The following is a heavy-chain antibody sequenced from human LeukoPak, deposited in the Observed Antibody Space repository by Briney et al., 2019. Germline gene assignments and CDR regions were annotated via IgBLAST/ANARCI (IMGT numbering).Heavy chain of an antibody. V-gene: IGHV4-39*07. CDR3: ARDVPGLGNYYMDV. Sequence: PSETLSLTCTVSGGSISSSSYYWGWIRQPPGKGLEWIGSIYYSGSTYYNPSLKSRVTISVDTSKNQFSLKLSSVTAADTAVYYCARDVPGLGNYYMDVWGKGTTVTVSS. CDR2: IYYSGST. CDR1: GGSISSSSYY. D-gene: IGHD3-16*01. J-gene: IGHJ6*03.